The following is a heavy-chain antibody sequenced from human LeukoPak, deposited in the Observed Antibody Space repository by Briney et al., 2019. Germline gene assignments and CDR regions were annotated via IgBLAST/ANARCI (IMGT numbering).Heavy chain of an antibody. CDR2: IGGGANT. J-gene: IGHJ4*02. CDR1: GFTFANYA. CDR3: AKGLGYSPATLYDY. D-gene: IGHD3-22*01. Sequence: GGSLRLSCAASGFTFANYATSWVRQAPGRGLEWVSTIGGGANTYHADSVQGRFTISRDNSKNTLYLQMNSLRAEDTAVYYCAKGLGYSPATLYDYWGQGTLVTDPS. V-gene: IGHV3-23*01.